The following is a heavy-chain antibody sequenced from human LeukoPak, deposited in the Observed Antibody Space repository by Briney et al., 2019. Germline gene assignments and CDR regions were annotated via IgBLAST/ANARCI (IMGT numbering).Heavy chain of an antibody. V-gene: IGHV3-21*01. CDR3: VKGTNYYGSGSYLFDY. D-gene: IGHD3-10*01. J-gene: IGHJ4*02. CDR2: LSSTSSYI. CDR1: GFTFSNYN. Sequence: PGGSLRLSCAASGFTFSNYNFYWVRQAPGKGLEWVSSLSSTSSYIYYADSMKGRFTISRDNAKNSLYLQMNSLRAEDTAVYYCVKGTNYYGSGSYLFDYWGQGTLVTVSS.